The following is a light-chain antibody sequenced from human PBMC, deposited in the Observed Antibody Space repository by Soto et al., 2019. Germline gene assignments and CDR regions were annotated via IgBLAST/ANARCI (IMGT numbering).Light chain of an antibody. CDR3: QHYKSYSRT. CDR2: KAS. Sequence: DIQVTQSPATLSASVGDRVSIAYRASQSISSWLAWYQQKPGKAPKLLIYKASSLESGVPSRFSGSGSGTEFTLTISSLQPDDFATYYCQHYKSYSRTFGQGTKVDIK. CDR1: QSISSW. J-gene: IGKJ1*01. V-gene: IGKV1-5*03.